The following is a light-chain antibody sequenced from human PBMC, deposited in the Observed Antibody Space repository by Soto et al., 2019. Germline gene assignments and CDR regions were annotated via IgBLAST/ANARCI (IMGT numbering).Light chain of an antibody. V-gene: IGKV3-20*01. J-gene: IGKJ2*01. Sequence: EIVLTQSPGTLSLSPGERATLSCRTSQSVNSNFLAWYQQKPGQAPRLLVYGSSTRAAGVPDRFSDSGSGTDFTLTISRLEPVDFAVYYCQQYGHSPLLYTFGQGTKLGVK. CDR2: GSS. CDR1: QSVNSNF. CDR3: QQYGHSPLLYT.